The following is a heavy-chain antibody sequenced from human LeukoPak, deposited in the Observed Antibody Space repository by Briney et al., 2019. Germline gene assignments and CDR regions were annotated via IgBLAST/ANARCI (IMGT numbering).Heavy chain of an antibody. J-gene: IGHJ4*02. V-gene: IGHV3-33*08. D-gene: IGHD5-18*01. CDR2: MWYDGSNK. CDR1: GFTFSRYA. CDR3: ARDRGPGYSYGVLDY. Sequence: LGGSLRLSCSASGFTFSRYAMHWVRQAPGKGLGWMAVMWYDGSNKYYADSVKGRFTISRDNSKNTLYLQMNSLRAEDTAVYYCARDRGPGYSYGVLDYWGQGTLVTVSS.